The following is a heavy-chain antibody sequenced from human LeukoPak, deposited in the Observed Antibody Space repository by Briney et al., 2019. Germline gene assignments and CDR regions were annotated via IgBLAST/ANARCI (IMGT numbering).Heavy chain of an antibody. V-gene: IGHV5-51*07. Sequence: GESLKISCKGSGYSFTSYWIGWVHQMPGKGLEWMGIIYPGDSDTRYSPSFQGQVTISADKSISTAYLQWSSLKASDTAMYYCARLEAGYCSGGSCREGTYYFDYWGQGTLVTVSS. J-gene: IGHJ4*02. CDR3: ARLEAGYCSGGSCREGTYYFDY. CDR1: GYSFTSYW. D-gene: IGHD2-15*01. CDR2: IYPGDSDT.